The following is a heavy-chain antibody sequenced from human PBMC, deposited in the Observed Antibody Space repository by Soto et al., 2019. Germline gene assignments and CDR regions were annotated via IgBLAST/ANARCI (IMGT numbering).Heavy chain of an antibody. J-gene: IGHJ4*02. V-gene: IGHV5-51*01. CDR1: GYTFTSYW. D-gene: IGHD2-2*01. CDR3: ARPTYCSSTHCSPFDY. CDR2: VYPDDSGT. Sequence: PGESLKISCKGSGYTFTSYWIGWVRQMPGKGLEWMGIVYPDDSGTRYSPSFQGQVTISADKSISTAYLQWSSLEASDTAMYYCARPTYCSSTHCSPFDYWGQGTLVTVSS.